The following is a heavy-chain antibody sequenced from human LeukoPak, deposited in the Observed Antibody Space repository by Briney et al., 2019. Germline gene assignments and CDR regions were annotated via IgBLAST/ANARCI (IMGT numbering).Heavy chain of an antibody. D-gene: IGHD3-22*01. CDR2: IRYDGTKK. Sequence: GGSLRLSCVGSGFTFSGYGMHWIRQTPGKGLEWVAFIRYDGTKKYYADFVKGRFTISRDNAKNTLFLQMNSLTTEDRAVYYCAKDSGGSGYFSYLDYWGQGILVTVSS. CDR3: AKDSGGSGYFSYLDY. V-gene: IGHV3-30*02. CDR1: GFTFSGYG. J-gene: IGHJ4*02.